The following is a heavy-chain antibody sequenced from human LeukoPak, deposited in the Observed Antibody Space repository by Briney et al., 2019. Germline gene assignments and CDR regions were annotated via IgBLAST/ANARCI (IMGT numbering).Heavy chain of an antibody. Sequence: ASVEVSCKAFGYTFTRYGINWVRQAPGQGLEWMGWISVYNGNTNYAQKLQGRVTMTTDTSTSTAYLEVRSLRSDDTAVYYCARDTSVAVAGPAVYWGQGTLVTVSS. V-gene: IGHV1-18*01. D-gene: IGHD6-19*01. CDR1: GYTFTRYG. CDR3: ARDTSVAVAGPAVY. CDR2: ISVYNGNT. J-gene: IGHJ4*02.